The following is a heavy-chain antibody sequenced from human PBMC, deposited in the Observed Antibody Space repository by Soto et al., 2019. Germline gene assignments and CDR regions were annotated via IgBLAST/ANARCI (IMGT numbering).Heavy chain of an antibody. V-gene: IGHV1-8*01. Sequence: GASVKVSCKASGYTFTSYDINWVRQATGQGLEWMGWMNPNSGNTGYAQKFQGRVTMTRNTSISTAYMELSSLRSEDTAVYYCAKGSVPPTISDYWGQGTLVTVSS. CDR3: AKGSVPPTISDY. D-gene: IGHD2-21*01. CDR1: GYTFTSYD. CDR2: MNPNSGNT. J-gene: IGHJ4*02.